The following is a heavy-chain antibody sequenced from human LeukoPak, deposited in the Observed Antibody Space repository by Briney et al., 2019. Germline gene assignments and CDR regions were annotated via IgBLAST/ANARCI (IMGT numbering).Heavy chain of an antibody. CDR1: GGSFSGYY. D-gene: IGHD3-16*02. Sequence: PSETLSLTCAVYGGSFSGYYWSWIRQPPGKGLEWIGEINHSGSTNYNPSLKSRVTISVDTSKNQFSLKLSSVTAADTAVYYCAGKSITFGGVIVPNWFDPWGQGTLVTVSS. J-gene: IGHJ5*02. CDR2: INHSGST. CDR3: AGKSITFGGVIVPNWFDP. V-gene: IGHV4-34*01.